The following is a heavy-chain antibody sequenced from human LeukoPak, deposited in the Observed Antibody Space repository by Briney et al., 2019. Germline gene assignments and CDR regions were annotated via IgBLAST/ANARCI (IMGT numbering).Heavy chain of an antibody. Sequence: GGSLRLSCAASGFTFSNYGMHWVRQAPGKGLEWVAVISYDGNNKYSADSVRGRFTISRDNSKNTLYLQMDSLRAEDTALYYCAKGDSGYCSSISRYLDYWGQGTQVTVSS. CDR3: AKGDSGYCSSISRYLDY. V-gene: IGHV3-30*18. J-gene: IGHJ4*02. CDR2: ISYDGNNK. CDR1: GFTFSNYG. D-gene: IGHD2-2*01.